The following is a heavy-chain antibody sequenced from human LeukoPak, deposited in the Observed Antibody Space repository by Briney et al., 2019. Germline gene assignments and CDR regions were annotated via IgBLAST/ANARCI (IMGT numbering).Heavy chain of an antibody. CDR3: ARRSRNTWYFDL. Sequence: SETLSLTCTVSGASISSSSYYWGWIRQPPGKGLEWIGSIYYSGSTYYNPSLKSRVTISVDTSKNQFSLKLSSVTAADTAVYYCARRSRNTWYFDLWGRGTLVTVSS. CDR1: GASISSSSYY. D-gene: IGHD1-14*01. V-gene: IGHV4-39*01. CDR2: IYYSGST. J-gene: IGHJ2*01.